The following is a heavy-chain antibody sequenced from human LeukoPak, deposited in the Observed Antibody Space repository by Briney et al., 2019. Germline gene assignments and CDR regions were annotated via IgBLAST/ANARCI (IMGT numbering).Heavy chain of an antibody. J-gene: IGHJ1*01. V-gene: IGHV4-59*01. CDR2: IYYSGST. CDR1: GGSISSYY. CDR3: AKDNPSSGNLLDYFQH. D-gene: IGHD1-26*01. Sequence: SETLSLTCTVSGGSISSYYWSWIRQPPGKGLEWIGYIYYSGSTNYNPSLKSRVTISVDTSKNQFSLKLSSVTAADTAVYYCAKDNPSSGNLLDYFQHWGQGTLVTVSS.